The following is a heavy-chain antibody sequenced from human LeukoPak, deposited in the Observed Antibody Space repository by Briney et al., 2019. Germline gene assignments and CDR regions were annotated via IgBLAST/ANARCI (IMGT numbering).Heavy chain of an antibody. V-gene: IGHV4-39*01. CDR2: IYYSGST. D-gene: IGHD3-10*01. J-gene: IGHJ4*02. CDR1: GGSISCSSYY. CDR3: ARQNYYGSGLGGYFDY. Sequence: SETLSLTCTVSGGSISCSSYYWGWIRQPPGKGPEWIGSIYYSGSTYYNPSLKSRVTISVDTSKNQFSLKLSSVTAADTAVYYCARQNYYGSGLGGYFDYWGQGTLVTVSS.